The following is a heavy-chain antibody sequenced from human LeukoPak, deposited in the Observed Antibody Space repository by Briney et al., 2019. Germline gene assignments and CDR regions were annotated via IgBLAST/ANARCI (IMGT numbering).Heavy chain of an antibody. Sequence: GGSLRLSCAASGFTFRDAAMTWVRQAPGKGLEWVAVIWYDGSNKYYADSVKGRFTISRDNSKDTLYLQMNSLRAEDAAVYYCARETYYYDSSGYYFFDYWGQGTLVTVSS. CDR2: IWYDGSNK. D-gene: IGHD3-22*01. J-gene: IGHJ4*02. CDR1: GFTFRDAA. CDR3: ARETYYYDSSGYYFFDY. V-gene: IGHV3-33*08.